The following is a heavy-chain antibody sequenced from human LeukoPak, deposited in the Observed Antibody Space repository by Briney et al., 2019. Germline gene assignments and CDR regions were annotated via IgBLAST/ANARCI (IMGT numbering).Heavy chain of an antibody. D-gene: IGHD6-6*01. CDR2: ISSSSSYI. V-gene: IGHV3-21*01. Sequence: SGGSLRLSCAASGFTFSSYSMNWVRQAPGKGLEWVSSISSSSSYIYYADSVKGRFTISRDNAKNSLYLQMNSLRAEDTAVYYCARGISEYSSSGGDDYWGQGTLVTVSS. CDR1: GFTFSSYS. J-gene: IGHJ4*02. CDR3: ARGISEYSSSGGDDY.